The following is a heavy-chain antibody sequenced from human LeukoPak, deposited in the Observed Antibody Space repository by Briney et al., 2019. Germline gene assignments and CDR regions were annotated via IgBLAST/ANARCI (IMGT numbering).Heavy chain of an antibody. CDR2: IKQDGSEK. V-gene: IGHV3-7*01. CDR3: AREGLYKIGLDV. J-gene: IGHJ6*02. D-gene: IGHD3-10*01. Sequence: GSLRLSCAASGFTFSSYWMTWVRQAPGKGLEWVANIKQDGSEKYYVDSVKGRFTISRDNAKNSLYLQMNSQRAEDTAVYYCAREGLYKIGLDVWGQGTTVTVSS. CDR1: GFTFSSYW.